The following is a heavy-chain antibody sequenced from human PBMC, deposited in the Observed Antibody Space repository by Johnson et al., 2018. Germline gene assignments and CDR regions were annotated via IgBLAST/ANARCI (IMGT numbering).Heavy chain of an antibody. D-gene: IGHD5-12*01. J-gene: IGHJ6*03. CDR1: GFIFSSYS. Sequence: QVQLQESGGGVVQPGRSLRLSCAASGFIFSSYSIHWVRQAPGTGLEWVGLISYDGSKNYYGDSVKGRFTISRDHSKKTIYLEMNNLRDEDTALYFCAREARDIALPYHFMDVWGKGTTVIVSS. CDR3: AREARDIALPYHFMDV. CDR2: ISYDGSKN. V-gene: IGHV3-30*14.